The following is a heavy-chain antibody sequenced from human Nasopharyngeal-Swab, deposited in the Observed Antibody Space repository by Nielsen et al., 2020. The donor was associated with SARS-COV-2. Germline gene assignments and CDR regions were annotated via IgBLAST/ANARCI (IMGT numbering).Heavy chain of an antibody. V-gene: IGHV5-51*01. D-gene: IGHD6-13*01. J-gene: IGHJ4*02. CDR1: GYSFTSYW. Sequence: GESLKISCKGSGYSFTSYWIGWVRQMPGKGLEWMGIIYPGYSDTRYSPSFQGQVTISADQSISTAYLQWSSLKASDTAMYYCARELIAAAGIFDYGGQGTLVTVSS. CDR2: IYPGYSDT. CDR3: ARELIAAAGIFDY.